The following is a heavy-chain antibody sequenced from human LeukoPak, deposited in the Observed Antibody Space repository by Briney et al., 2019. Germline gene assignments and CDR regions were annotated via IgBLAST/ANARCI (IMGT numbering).Heavy chain of an antibody. CDR3: ASWGYSSSWYRFDY. V-gene: IGHV4-38-2*02. CDR1: GYSISSGYY. J-gene: IGHJ4*02. Sequence: SETLSLTCTVSGYSISSGYYWGWIRQPPGKGLEWIGSIYHSGSTYYNPSLKSRVTISVDTSKNQFSLKLSSVTAADTAVYYCASWGYSSSWYRFDYWGQGTLVTVSS. D-gene: IGHD6-13*01. CDR2: IYHSGST.